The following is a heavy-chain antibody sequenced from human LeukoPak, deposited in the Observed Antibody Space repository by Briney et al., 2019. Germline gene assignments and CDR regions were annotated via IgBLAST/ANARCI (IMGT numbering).Heavy chain of an antibody. V-gene: IGHV4-39*07. J-gene: IGHJ5*02. CDR2: IYYSGST. Sequence: SETLSLTCTVSGGSISTSSYYWGWVRQPPGKGLEWIGSIYYSGSTNYNPSLKSRVTISVDTSKNQFSLKLSSVTAADTAVYYCARDPSGTVTHWFDPWGQGTLVTVSS. CDR1: GGSISTSSYY. CDR3: ARDPSGTVTHWFDP. D-gene: IGHD4-17*01.